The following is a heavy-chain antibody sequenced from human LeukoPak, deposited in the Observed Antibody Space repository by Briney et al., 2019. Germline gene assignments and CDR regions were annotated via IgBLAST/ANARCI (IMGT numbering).Heavy chain of an antibody. CDR1: GYTFTDYY. V-gene: IGHV1-2*02. CDR2: INPNSGGT. Sequence: ASVKVSCKASGYTFTDYYMHWVRQAPGQGLEWMGWINPNSGGTNYAQKFQGRVTMTRDKSISTAYMELYSLTSDDTSVYYCARARSRSSTYYLGYWGQGTLVVVSS. D-gene: IGHD6-13*01. CDR3: ARARSRSSTYYLGY. J-gene: IGHJ4*02.